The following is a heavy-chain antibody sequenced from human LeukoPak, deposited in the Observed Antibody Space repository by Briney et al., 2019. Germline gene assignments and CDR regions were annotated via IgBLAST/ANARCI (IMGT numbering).Heavy chain of an antibody. CDR2: ISWNSGRT. CDR1: GFTFDDYD. J-gene: IGHJ3*02. CDR3: AKDMGYSSTGAFDI. Sequence: SLRLSCTASGFTFDDYDMHWVREVPGKGVEWVSGISWNSGRTDYADSVKGRFTISRDNAKNSLYLQMNSVRAEDMALYYCAKDMGYSSTGAFDIWGQGTMVSVSS. D-gene: IGHD6-19*01. V-gene: IGHV3-9*03.